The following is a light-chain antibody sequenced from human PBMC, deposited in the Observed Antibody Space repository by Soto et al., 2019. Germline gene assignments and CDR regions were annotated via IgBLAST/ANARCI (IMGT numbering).Light chain of an antibody. CDR2: SNN. V-gene: IGLV1-47*02. Sequence: SALTQPPSASGTTGPRATISCSGRSSNIGRNYVYWYQQLPGTAPKLLIYSNNQRPSGVPDRFSGSKSDTSASLAISGLRSEDEADYYCAAWDDSLSGSYVFGTGTKVTVL. CDR3: AAWDDSLSGSYV. CDR1: SSNIGRNY. J-gene: IGLJ1*01.